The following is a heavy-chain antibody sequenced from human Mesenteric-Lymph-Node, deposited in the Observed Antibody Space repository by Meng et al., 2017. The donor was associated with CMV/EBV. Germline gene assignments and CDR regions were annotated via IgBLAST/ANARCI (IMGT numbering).Heavy chain of an antibody. CDR3: VREGLDA. CDR1: GYTFASYD. Sequence: ASVKVSCKASGYTFASYDINWVRQASGQGLEWLGYMNPNSGNRAYAQKFQGRFTITTNIAKSTAYMELTSLRSEDTAVYYCVREGLDAWGQGTLVTVSS. J-gene: IGHJ5*02. CDR2: MNPNSGNR. V-gene: IGHV1-8*01.